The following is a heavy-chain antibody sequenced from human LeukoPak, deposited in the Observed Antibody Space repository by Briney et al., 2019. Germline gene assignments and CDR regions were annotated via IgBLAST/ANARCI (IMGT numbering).Heavy chain of an antibody. D-gene: IGHD2-21*02. CDR1: GFTFSSYW. J-gene: IGHJ3*02. Sequence: PGGSLRLSCAASGFTFSSYWMGWVRQAPGKGLEWVANIKQDGSEIHHVDSVEGRFTTSRENAKNSLYLQMNSLRVEDTAVYYCAKSVVTAIGAFDIWGQGTMVSVSS. CDR2: IKQDGSEI. V-gene: IGHV3-7*01. CDR3: AKSVVTAIGAFDI.